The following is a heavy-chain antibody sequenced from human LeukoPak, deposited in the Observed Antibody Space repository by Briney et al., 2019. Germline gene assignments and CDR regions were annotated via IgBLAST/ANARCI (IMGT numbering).Heavy chain of an antibody. Sequence: ASVKVSCKASGYTFTHYDISWVRQAPGQGLKWMGWISAHSGTTNFAQKFQGRLTMTTGTSTNTAYMELRSLRSDDTAVYYCATYCSSVSCYSPLYYMDVWGKGTTVTVSS. CDR2: ISAHSGTT. V-gene: IGHV1-18*01. J-gene: IGHJ6*03. D-gene: IGHD2-2*02. CDR3: ATYCSSVSCYSPLYYMDV. CDR1: GYTFTHYD.